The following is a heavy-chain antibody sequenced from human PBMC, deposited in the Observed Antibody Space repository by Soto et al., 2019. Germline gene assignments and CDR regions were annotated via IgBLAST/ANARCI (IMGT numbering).Heavy chain of an antibody. CDR3: ARYGDYYDRSGLDY. CDR1: GFSLSTSGVG. J-gene: IGHJ4*02. CDR2: IYWDDDK. V-gene: IGHV2-5*02. D-gene: IGHD3-22*01. Sequence: QITLKESGPPLVKPTQTLTLTCTFSGFSLSTSGVGVGWIRQPPGKALEWLALIYWDDDKRYSPSLKSRLTIPKDTAKNQVVLTMTNMDPVDTATYYCARYGDYYDRSGLDYWGQGTLVTVSS.